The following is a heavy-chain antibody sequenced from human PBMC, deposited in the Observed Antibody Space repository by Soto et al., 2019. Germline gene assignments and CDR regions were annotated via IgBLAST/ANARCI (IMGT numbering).Heavy chain of an antibody. D-gene: IGHD2-8*01. V-gene: IGHV3-23*03. Sequence: EVQLLQYGGGSAQRGGSLTLSCAASGFTFRDYTMTWVRQAPGQVLECISVILSDYNTFYAGSVRGRFTISRDNSKNTIYLEMNSLRAEDTAIYYCARRTNGYFGYWGQGALVTVSS. CDR2: ILSDYNT. CDR3: ARRTNGYFGY. CDR1: GFTFRDYT. J-gene: IGHJ4*02.